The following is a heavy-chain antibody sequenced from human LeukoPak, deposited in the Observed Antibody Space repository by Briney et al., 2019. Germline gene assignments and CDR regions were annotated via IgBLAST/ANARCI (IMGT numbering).Heavy chain of an antibody. CDR2: IYSGGTT. CDR3: ARDQYSYAHAAH. V-gene: IGHV3-66*01. Sequence: GGSLRLSCAASGFTVSSNYMSWVRQAPGKGLEWVSVIYSGGTTYYSDSVKGRFTISRDNSENTLHLQMNSLRAEDTAVYYCARDQYSYAHAAHWGQGTLVTVSS. CDR1: GFTVSSNY. D-gene: IGHD5-18*01. J-gene: IGHJ4*02.